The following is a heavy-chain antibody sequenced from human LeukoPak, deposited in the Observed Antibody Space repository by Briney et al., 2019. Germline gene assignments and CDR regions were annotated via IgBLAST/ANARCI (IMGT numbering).Heavy chain of an antibody. CDR1: GFTFTTYA. CDR3: ARSGIGRGFDI. CDR2: INKDATIT. J-gene: IGHJ3*02. D-gene: IGHD2/OR15-2a*01. Sequence: PWGSLRLSCAVSGFTFTTYAMTWVRQAPGKGLEWVSRINKDATITTYADSVKGRFTVSRDNVKNMVYLDMNGLRGDDTAVYYCARSGIGRGFDIWGRGATVTVSS. V-gene: IGHV3-74*01.